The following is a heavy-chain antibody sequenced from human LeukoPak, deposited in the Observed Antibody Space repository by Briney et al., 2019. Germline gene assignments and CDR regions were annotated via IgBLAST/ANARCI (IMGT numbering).Heavy chain of an antibody. J-gene: IGHJ4*02. CDR3: ARAYYDISTGYLDY. CDR2: TYYRSKWYN. Sequence: SQTLSLTCAIYGDSVSSKSAAWNWIRQSPSRGLEWLGRTYYRSKWYNDYAVSVKSRISVNPDTTKNQFSLQLSSVTPEDTAVYYCARAYYDISTGYLDYWGQGTLVTVSP. D-gene: IGHD3-9*01. CDR1: GDSVSSKSAA. V-gene: IGHV6-1*01.